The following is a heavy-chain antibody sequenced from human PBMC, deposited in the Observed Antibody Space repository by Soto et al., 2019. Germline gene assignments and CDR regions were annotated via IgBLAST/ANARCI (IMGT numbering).Heavy chain of an antibody. J-gene: IGHJ4*02. CDR3: ARAGGGEDTIRY. CDR1: GGSFSNFV. D-gene: IGHD3-16*01. CDR2: IIPNFGTT. V-gene: IGHV1-69*01. Sequence: QGQRVQSGAEVQKTGSSVQFSCKASGGSFSNFVISWVRQAPGQGLEWMGGIIPNFGTTNYAQKFQGKVTITADETTRTAYLELSGLTSEDTSVYYCARAGGGEDTIRYWGQGTLVTVSS.